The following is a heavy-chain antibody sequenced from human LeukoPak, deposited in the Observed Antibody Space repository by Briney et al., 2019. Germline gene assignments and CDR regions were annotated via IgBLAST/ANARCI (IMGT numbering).Heavy chain of an antibody. J-gene: IGHJ4*02. V-gene: IGHV3-30*18. CDR2: ISFDGHT. CDR1: GFTFSSYG. CDR3: AKDHGTAVAGFYY. Sequence: PGGSLRLSCAAPGFTFSSYGMHWVRQAPGKGLEWVTVISFDGHTNYADSVKGRFTISRDNSKNTLYLQMNSLRAEDTAIYYCAKDHGTAVAGFYYWGQGTLVTVSS. D-gene: IGHD6-19*01.